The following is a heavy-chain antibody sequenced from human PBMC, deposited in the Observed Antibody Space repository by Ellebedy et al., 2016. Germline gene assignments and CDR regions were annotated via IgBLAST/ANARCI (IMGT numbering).Heavy chain of an antibody. V-gene: IGHV1-2*04. J-gene: IGHJ4*02. CDR2: INANSGDT. CDR3: AREKQGGAIDY. Sequence: ASVKVSCKASGYTFSDYYVHWVRQAPGQGLEWMGWINANSGDTNYAQKFQPWVTMTRDTSISTAYMEVRGLRGDDTAVYFCAREKQGGAIDYWGQGTLVTVSS. D-gene: IGHD1-26*01. CDR1: GYTFSDYY.